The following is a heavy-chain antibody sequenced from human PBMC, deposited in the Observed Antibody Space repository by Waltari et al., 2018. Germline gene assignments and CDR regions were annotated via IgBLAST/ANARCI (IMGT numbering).Heavy chain of an antibody. Sequence: EVQLVQSGGGSVQPGGSLRLSCAASGFTVGNTHMGWVRQAPVKGLDWVSLIESAGSTDYAASVKGRFTIARDSSKNTLYLQMSRLRAEDTAVYYCARKTDTVIRWRWGDVGVQGTTVTVSS. CDR3: ARKTDTVIRWRWGDV. CDR2: IESAGST. V-gene: IGHV3-66*02. D-gene: IGHD1-26*01. CDR1: GFTVGNTH. J-gene: IGHJ6*02.